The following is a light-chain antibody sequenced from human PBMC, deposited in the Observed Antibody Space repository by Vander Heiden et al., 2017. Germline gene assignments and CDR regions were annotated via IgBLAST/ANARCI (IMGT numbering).Light chain of an antibody. V-gene: IGKV3-11*01. CDR2: DAS. CDR3: QQRYNWIT. Sequence: EIVMTQSPATLSLSPGERVTLSCRASQSIGTYLAWYQHKPGQAPRLLIYDASNRDTDIPARFSGSGSGTDFSLIINSLEPEDFGVYYCQQRYNWITFGQGTRLEIK. J-gene: IGKJ5*01. CDR1: QSIGTY.